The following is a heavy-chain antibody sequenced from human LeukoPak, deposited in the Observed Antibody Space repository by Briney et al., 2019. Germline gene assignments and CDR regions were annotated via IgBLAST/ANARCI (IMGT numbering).Heavy chain of an antibody. CDR1: GFTFSSLG. J-gene: IGHJ4*02. CDR3: ARGRQYSFDYLIDY. D-gene: IGHD3-9*01. V-gene: IGHV3-30*03. CDR2: ISSDGSKK. Sequence: GGSLRLSCVASGFTFSSLGMHWVRQAPGKGLEWVAVISSDGSKKNYADSVKGRLTLSRDNSKNTVYLQVDSLRTEDTAVYYCARGRQYSFDYLIDYWGQGTLVTVSS.